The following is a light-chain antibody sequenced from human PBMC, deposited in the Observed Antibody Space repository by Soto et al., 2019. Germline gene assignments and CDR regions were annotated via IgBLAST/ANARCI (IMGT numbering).Light chain of an antibody. CDR2: WAS. Sequence: DIVMTQSPDSLAMSLGERATINCKSSQSILYSPNNKNYLAWYQQKPGQPPKLLIYWASTRESGVPDRFSGSGSWTDFTLTISSLQAEDVAVYFCQQYYSSLWSFGQGTKVEIK. J-gene: IGKJ1*01. CDR1: QSILYSPNNKNY. V-gene: IGKV4-1*01. CDR3: QQYYSSLWS.